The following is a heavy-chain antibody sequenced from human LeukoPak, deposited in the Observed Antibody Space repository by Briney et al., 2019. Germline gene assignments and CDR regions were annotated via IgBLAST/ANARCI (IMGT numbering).Heavy chain of an antibody. D-gene: IGHD4-17*01. CDR3: AKESAYGDYSESSPVDY. CDR1: GFTFSSYA. J-gene: IGHJ4*02. Sequence: GGSLRLSYAASGFTFSSYAMSWVRQAPGKGLEWVSAISGSGGSTYYADSVKGRFTISRDNSKNTLYLQMNSLRAEDTAVYYCAKESAYGDYSESSPVDYWGQGTLVTVSS. V-gene: IGHV3-23*01. CDR2: ISGSGGST.